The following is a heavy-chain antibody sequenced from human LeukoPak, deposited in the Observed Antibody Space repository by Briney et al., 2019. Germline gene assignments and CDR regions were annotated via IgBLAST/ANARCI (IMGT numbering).Heavy chain of an antibody. V-gene: IGHV4-59*11. CDR1: GGSISSRY. CDR3: ARVYDPSTRYFDY. Sequence: SETLSLTCTVSGGSISSRYWSWIRQPPGKGLEWIGYIYYSGSTNYNPSLKSRVTISIDTSKNQFSLKLNSVTAADTAVYYCARVYDPSTRYFDYWGQGTLVTVSS. J-gene: IGHJ4*02. D-gene: IGHD3-3*01. CDR2: IYYSGST.